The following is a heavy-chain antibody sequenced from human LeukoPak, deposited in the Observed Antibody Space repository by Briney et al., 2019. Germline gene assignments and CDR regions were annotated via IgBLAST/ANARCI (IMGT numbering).Heavy chain of an antibody. V-gene: IGHV3-23*01. CDR3: AKDLNRVGLGFMGPKGGFDY. Sequence: PGGSLRLSCAASGFTFSSYGMSWVRQAPGKGLEWVSAISGSGGSTYYADSVKGRFTISRDNSKNTLYLQMNSLRAEDTAVYYCAKDLNRVGLGFMGPKGGFDYWGQGTLVTVSS. CDR1: GFTFSSYG. D-gene: IGHD3-3*01. CDR2: ISGSGGST. J-gene: IGHJ4*02.